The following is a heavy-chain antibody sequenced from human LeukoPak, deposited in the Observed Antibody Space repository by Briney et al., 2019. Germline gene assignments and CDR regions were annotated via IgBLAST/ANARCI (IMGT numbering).Heavy chain of an antibody. CDR2: ISGSGGST. V-gene: IGHV3-23*01. CDR3: AKDKVGGLRDFDY. Sequence: HSGGSLRLSCGASGFTFSSCGMSWVRQAPGKGLEWVSAISGSGGSTYYADSVKGRSTISRDNSKNTLYLQMNSLRAGDTAVYYCAKDKVGGLRDFDYWGQGTLVTVSS. D-gene: IGHD3-10*01. J-gene: IGHJ4*02. CDR1: GFTFSSCG.